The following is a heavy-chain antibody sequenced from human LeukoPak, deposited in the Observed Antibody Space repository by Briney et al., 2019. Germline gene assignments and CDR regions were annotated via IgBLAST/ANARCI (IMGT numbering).Heavy chain of an antibody. CDR3: ARWGGTLPRDY. Sequence: PSETLSLTCAVYGGSFSGYYWSWIRQPPGKGLEWIREINHGGSTNYNPSLKSRVTISVDTSKNQFSLKLSSVSAADTAVYYCARWGGTLPRDYWGQGTLVTVSS. J-gene: IGHJ4*02. CDR1: GGSFSGYY. V-gene: IGHV4-34*01. CDR2: INHGGST. D-gene: IGHD1-26*01.